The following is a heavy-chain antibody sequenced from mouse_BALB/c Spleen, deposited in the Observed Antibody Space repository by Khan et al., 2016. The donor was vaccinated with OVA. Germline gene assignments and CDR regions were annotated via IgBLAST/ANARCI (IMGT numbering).Heavy chain of an antibody. CDR1: GYSITSDYA. Sequence: EVQLVESGPGLVKPSQSLSLTCTVTGYSITSDYAWNWIRQFPGNKLEWMGYMHYSGSTSYNPSLQSRISITRDSSKNQFFLPLNSVTSEDTATYYCARWFAYWGQGTLVTVSA. CDR2: MHYSGST. J-gene: IGHJ3*01. CDR3: ARWFAY. V-gene: IGHV3-2*02.